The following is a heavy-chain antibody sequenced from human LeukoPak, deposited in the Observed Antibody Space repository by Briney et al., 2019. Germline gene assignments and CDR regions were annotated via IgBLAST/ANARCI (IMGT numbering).Heavy chain of an antibody. CDR1: GGSISSYY. CDR3: AREAAATFDY. Sequence: SETLSLTCNVSGGSISSYYWSWIRQPPGRGLEWIGYIYYSGSTNYNPSLKSRVTISVDTSKNQFSLKLSSVTAADTAVYYCAREAAATFDYWGQGTLVTVSS. CDR2: IYYSGST. V-gene: IGHV4-59*01. D-gene: IGHD6-13*01. J-gene: IGHJ4*02.